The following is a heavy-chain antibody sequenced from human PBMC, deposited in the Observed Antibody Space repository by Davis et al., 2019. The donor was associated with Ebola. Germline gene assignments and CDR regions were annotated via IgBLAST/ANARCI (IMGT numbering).Heavy chain of an antibody. D-gene: IGHD4/OR15-4a*01. J-gene: IGHJ6*04. V-gene: IGHV3-23*01. Sequence: PGGSLRLSCAASGFTFSDYYMSWIRQVPGKGLEWVSVISGSGGSTDYADSVKGRFTISRDNSKNMLYLQMNSLRAEDTAVYYCGRDGARANPYYYGMDVWGKGTTVTVSS. CDR1: GFTFSDYY. CDR3: GRDGARANPYYYGMDV. CDR2: ISGSGGST.